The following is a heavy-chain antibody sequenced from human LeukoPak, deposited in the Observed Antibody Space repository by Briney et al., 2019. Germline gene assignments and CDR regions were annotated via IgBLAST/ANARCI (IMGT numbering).Heavy chain of an antibody. CDR2: VSGSGGSR. J-gene: IGHJ4*02. CDR1: GFTFSNAW. V-gene: IGHV3-23*01. CDR3: AKSATFSSGWYDY. Sequence: GGSLRLSCAASGFTFSNAWMSWVRQAPGKGLEWVSGVSGSGGSRYDADSVKGRFTISRDNSKNTLYLQMNSLRAEDTAVYYCAKSATFSSGWYDYWGQGTLVTVSS. D-gene: IGHD6-19*01.